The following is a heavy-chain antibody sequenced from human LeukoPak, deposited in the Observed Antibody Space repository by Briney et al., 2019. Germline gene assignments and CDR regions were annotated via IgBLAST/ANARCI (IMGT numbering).Heavy chain of an antibody. CDR3: ARLGYYYGSGNPMGGDY. V-gene: IGHV5-51*01. CDR2: IYPGDSDT. CDR1: GYSFTSYW. Sequence: GESLKISCKGSGYSFTSYWIGWVRQMPGKGLEWMGIIYPGDSDTRYSPSFQAQVTISADKSISTAYLQWSSLKASDTAMYYCARLGYYYGSGNPMGGDYWGQGTLVTVSS. D-gene: IGHD3-10*01. J-gene: IGHJ4*02.